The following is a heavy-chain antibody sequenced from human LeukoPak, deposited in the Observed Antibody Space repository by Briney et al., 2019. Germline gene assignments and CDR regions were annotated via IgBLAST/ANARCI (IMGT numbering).Heavy chain of an antibody. D-gene: IGHD3-3*01. V-gene: IGHV4-31*03. CDR2: IYDSRSV. CDR1: GGSISSGGYY. J-gene: IGHJ4*02. CDR3: ARGSESDPVYFDH. Sequence: PLETLSLTCTVSGGSISSGGYYWSWIRQHPGKGLERIGLIYDSRSVDFTPSLKSRGTISADTSKNQFSLKLSFVTAADTAVYYCARGSESDPVYFDHWGQGTLVTVSA.